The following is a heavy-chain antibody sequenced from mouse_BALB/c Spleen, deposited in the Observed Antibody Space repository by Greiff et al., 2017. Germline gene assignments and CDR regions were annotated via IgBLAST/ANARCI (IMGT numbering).Heavy chain of an antibody. Sequence: EVKLMESGGDLVKPGGSLKLSCAASGFTFTSYGMPWVRQTPDKGLEWVATISSGGSYTYYPDSVKGRFTITRDNAKNTVYLQMSSLKSEDTALYYCAKCSSCHLDYWGQGTPVTVSA. D-gene: IGHD6-5*01. CDR3: AKCSSCHLDY. J-gene: IGHJ3*01. CDR2: ISSGGSYT. V-gene: IGHV5-6*01. CDR1: GFTFTSYG.